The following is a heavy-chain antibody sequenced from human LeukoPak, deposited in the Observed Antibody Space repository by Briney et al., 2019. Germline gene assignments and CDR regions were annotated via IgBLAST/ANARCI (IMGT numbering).Heavy chain of an antibody. V-gene: IGHV4-39*07. CDR1: GGSISSSSYY. CDR3: ARGPSYYYDSSGYYFATRYYYYMDV. J-gene: IGHJ6*03. CDR2: IYYSGST. Sequence: PSETLSLTCTVSGGSISSSSYYWGWIRQPPGKGLEWIGSIYYSGSTYYNPSLKSRVTISVDTSKNQFSLKLSSVTAADTAVYYCARGPSYYYDSSGYYFATRYYYYMDVWGKGTTVTASS. D-gene: IGHD3-22*01.